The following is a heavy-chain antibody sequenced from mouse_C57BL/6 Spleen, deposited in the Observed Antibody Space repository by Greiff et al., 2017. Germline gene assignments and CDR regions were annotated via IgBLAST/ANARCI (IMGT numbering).Heavy chain of an antibody. CDR3: ARSDDYAPFAY. CDR2: ISNLAYSI. Sequence: EVQVVESGGGLVQPGGSLKLSCAASGFTFSDYGMAWVRQAPRKGPEWVAFISNLAYSIYYADTVTGRFTISRENAKNTLYLEMSSLRSEDTAMYYCARSDDYAPFAYWGQGTLVTVSA. J-gene: IGHJ3*01. CDR1: GFTFSDYG. D-gene: IGHD2-4*01. V-gene: IGHV5-15*01.